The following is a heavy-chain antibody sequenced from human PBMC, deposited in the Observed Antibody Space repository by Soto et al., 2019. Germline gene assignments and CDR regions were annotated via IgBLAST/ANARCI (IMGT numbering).Heavy chain of an antibody. CDR3: ARRWGEGRVDY. CDR1: GGSISSSNW. J-gene: IGHJ4*02. Sequence: QVQLQESGPGLVKPSGTLSLTCAVSGGSISSSNWWRWVRQPPGKGMQWIGGISDRGSNNYIPSLKTRVTVSVDKSTNQFSLKLSSVTAADTAVYYCARRWGEGRVDYWGRGTLVTVSS. D-gene: IGHD3-10*01. V-gene: IGHV4-4*02. CDR2: ISDRGSN.